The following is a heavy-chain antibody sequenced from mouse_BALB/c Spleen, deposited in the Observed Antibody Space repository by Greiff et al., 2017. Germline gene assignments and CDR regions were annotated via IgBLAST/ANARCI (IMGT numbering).Heavy chain of an antibody. V-gene: IGHV5-12-1*01. Sequence: EVMLVESGGGLVKPGGSLKLSCAASGFAFSSYDMSWVRQTPEKRLEWVAYFSSGGGSTYYPDTVKGRFTISRDNAKNTLYLQMSSLKSEDTAMYYCARRGVILRLAMDYWGQGTSVTVSS. J-gene: IGHJ4*01. D-gene: IGHD1-2*01. CDR3: ARRGVILRLAMDY. CDR2: FSSGGGST. CDR1: GFAFSSYD.